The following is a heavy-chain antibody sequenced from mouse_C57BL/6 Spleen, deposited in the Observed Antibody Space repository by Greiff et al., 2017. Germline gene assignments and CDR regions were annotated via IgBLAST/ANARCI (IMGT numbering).Heavy chain of an antibody. D-gene: IGHD2-4*01. CDR2: IDPETGGT. V-gene: IGHV1-15*01. Sequence: VKLVESGAELVRPGASVTLSCKASGYTFTDYEMHWVKQTPVHGLEWIGAIDPETGGTAYNQKFKGKAILTADKSSSTAYMQLRSLTSEDSAVYYCTKLGDHDYDWFADWGQGTLVTVAA. CDR1: GYTFTDYE. CDR3: TKLGDHDYDWFAD. J-gene: IGHJ3*01.